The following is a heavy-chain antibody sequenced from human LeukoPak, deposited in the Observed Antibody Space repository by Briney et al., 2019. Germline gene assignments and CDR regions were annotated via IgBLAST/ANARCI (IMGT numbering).Heavy chain of an antibody. CDR2: TYYNSKWYT. V-gene: IGHV6-1*01. D-gene: IGHD1/OR15-1a*01. CDR3: ARWRSQQSEFDL. J-gene: IGHJ4*02. Sequence: SQTLSLTCAISGDSVSTASNAWYWIRQSPSRGLEWLGRTYYNSKWYTDYAVSVSGRTTINPDTSRNQLSLQLSFVTPEDTAVYYCARWRSQQSEFDLWGQGTLATVSS. CDR1: GDSVSTASNA.